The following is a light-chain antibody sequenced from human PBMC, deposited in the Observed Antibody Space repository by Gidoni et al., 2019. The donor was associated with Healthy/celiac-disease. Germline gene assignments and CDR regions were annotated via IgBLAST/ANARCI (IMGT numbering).Light chain of an antibody. CDR1: QSVSSN. CDR3: QQYHNWPWT. V-gene: IGKV3-15*01. Sequence: TAMTQSPATLSVSPVERATLSCRASQSVSSNVGWYQQRPGHAPRLLIYGASTRATGIPARFSGSGSGTEFTLTISSLQSEDFAVYYCQQYHNWPWTFGQGSKVEI. J-gene: IGKJ1*01. CDR2: GAS.